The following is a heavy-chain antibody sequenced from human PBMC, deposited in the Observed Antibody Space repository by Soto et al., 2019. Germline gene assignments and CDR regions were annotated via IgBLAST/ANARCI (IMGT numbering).Heavy chain of an antibody. V-gene: IGHV3-23*01. CDR3: AKAPYCSGGSCYGYYYYGMDV. D-gene: IGHD2-15*01. J-gene: IGHJ6*02. CDR1: GFTFSSYA. Sequence: QPGGSLRLSCAASGFTFSSYAMSWVRQAPGKGLEWVSAISGSGGSTYYADSVKGRFTISRDNSKNTLYLQMNSLRAEDTAVYYCAKAPYCSGGSCYGYYYYGMDVWGQGTTVTVSS. CDR2: ISGSGGST.